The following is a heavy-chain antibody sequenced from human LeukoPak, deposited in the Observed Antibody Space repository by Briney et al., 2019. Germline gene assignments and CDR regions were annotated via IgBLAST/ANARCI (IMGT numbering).Heavy chain of an antibody. CDR2: IWYDGSNK. V-gene: IGHV3-33*01. CDR3: ARAGQWLAPGGVDY. D-gene: IGHD6-19*01. J-gene: IGHJ4*02. CDR1: GFTFSSYG. Sequence: GRSLRLSCAASGFTFSSYGMHWVRQAPGKGLEGVAVIWYDGSNKYYADSVKGRFTISRDNSKNTLYLQMNSLRAEDTAVYYCARAGQWLAPGGVDYWGQGTLVTVSS.